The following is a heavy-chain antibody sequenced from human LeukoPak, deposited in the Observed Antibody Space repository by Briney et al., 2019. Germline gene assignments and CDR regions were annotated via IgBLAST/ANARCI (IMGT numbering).Heavy chain of an antibody. CDR3: ARVVVATI. J-gene: IGHJ4*02. V-gene: IGHV3-30*01. CDR2: ISYDGSNK. CDR1: GFTFSSYA. D-gene: IGHD5-12*01. Sequence: GGSLRLSCAASGFTFSSYAMHRVRQAPGKGLEWVAVISYDGSNKYYADSVKGRFTISRDNSKNTLYLQMNSLRAEDTAVYYCARVVVATIWGQGTLVTVSS.